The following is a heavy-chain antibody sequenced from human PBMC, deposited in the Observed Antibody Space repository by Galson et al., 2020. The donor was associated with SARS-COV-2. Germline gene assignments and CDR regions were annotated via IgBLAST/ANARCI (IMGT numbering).Heavy chain of an antibody. V-gene: IGHV2-70*10. D-gene: IGHD6-19*01. J-gene: IGHJ4*02. Sequence: ESGTTLVKTTQTLTLTCTFTGFSLTTSGKCVNWIRQPPGKALEWIARIDWDGDKYYSTSLKTRLTISKDTSRNQVVLTMTDMDPVDTATYFCARIDSSGCRGNYWGQGTPVTVSA. CDR1: GFSLTTSGKC. CDR2: IDWDGDK. CDR3: ARIDSSGCRGNY.